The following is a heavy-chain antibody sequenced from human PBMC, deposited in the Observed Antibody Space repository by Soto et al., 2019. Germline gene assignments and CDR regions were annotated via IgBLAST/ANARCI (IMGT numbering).Heavy chain of an antibody. CDR2: MSPNSGNT. J-gene: IGHJ3*02. Sequence: GASLKVSCKSSGYTFTSYDINWVRQATGQGLEWMGWMSPNSGNTGYAQKFQGRVTMTRNTSISTAYMELSSLRSEDTAVYYCARADPDAFDIWGQGTMVTVSS. CDR3: ARADPDAFDI. CDR1: GYTFTSYD. V-gene: IGHV1-8*01.